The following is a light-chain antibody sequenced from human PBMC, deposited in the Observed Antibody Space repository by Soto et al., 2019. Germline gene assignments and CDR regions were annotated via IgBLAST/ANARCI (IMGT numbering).Light chain of an antibody. CDR1: QSVLYSSNNKNY. V-gene: IGKV4-1*01. Sequence: DIVMTQSPDSLAVPLGERATIDCKSSQSVLYSSNNKNYLTWYQQKAGQPPKLLIYLASTRESGVPDRFSGSGSGTDFTLTISSLQAEDVAVYYCQQYYTTPLTFGGGTKVEIK. CDR2: LAS. J-gene: IGKJ4*01. CDR3: QQYYTTPLT.